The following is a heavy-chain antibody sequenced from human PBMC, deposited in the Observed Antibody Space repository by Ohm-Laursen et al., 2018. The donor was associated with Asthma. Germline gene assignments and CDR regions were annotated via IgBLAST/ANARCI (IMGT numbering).Heavy chain of an antibody. Sequence: SLRLSCTAPGFTFSSYAMSWVRQAPGKGLECVSAIIGSGADTYYADSVKGRFTISRDNSKNTLYLQMNSLRAEDTAVYYCARGGIVVVPAAMRLDYWGQGTLVTVSS. CDR3: ARGGIVVVPAAMRLDY. V-gene: IGHV3-23*01. CDR2: IIGSGADT. CDR1: GFTFSSYA. J-gene: IGHJ4*02. D-gene: IGHD2-2*01.